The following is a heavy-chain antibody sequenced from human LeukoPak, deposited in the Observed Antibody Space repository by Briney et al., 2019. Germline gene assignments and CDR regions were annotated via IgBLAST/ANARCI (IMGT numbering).Heavy chain of an antibody. J-gene: IGHJ4*02. V-gene: IGHV3-23*01. CDR3: AKVPVAGSTYFDY. D-gene: IGHD6-19*01. CDR2: ISGSGGST. Sequence: GGSLRLSCAASGFAFNTYDMNWVRQAPGKGLEWVSAISGSGGSTYYADSVKGRFTISRDNSKNTLYLQMNSLRAEDTAVYYCAKVPVAGSTYFDYWGQGTLVTVSS. CDR1: GFAFNTYD.